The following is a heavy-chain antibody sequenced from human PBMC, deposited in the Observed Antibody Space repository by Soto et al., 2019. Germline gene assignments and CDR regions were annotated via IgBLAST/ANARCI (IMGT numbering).Heavy chain of an antibody. J-gene: IGHJ4*02. V-gene: IGHV4-31*03. D-gene: IGHD1-26*01. Sequence: SETLSLTCTVSGASISRGGYYWGWIRQHPGRGLEWIAYIYYSGETFHSPSLKSRITISSDKSKNQLYLRLTSVTATDTAVYYCARTRVGASSPSGIWGQGTLVTVSS. CDR2: IYYSGET. CDR3: ARTRVGASSPSGI. CDR1: GASISRGGYY.